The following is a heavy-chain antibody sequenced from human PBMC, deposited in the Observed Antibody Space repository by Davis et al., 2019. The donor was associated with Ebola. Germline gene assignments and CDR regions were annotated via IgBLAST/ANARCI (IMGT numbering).Heavy chain of an antibody. Sequence: PSETLSLTCTVSGGSISSYYWSWIRQPPGKGLEWIGYIYYSGSTNYNPSLKSQVTISVDTSKNQFSLKLSSVTAADTAVYYCARLQSRDYSNYYYYYYGMDVWGQGTTVTVSS. V-gene: IGHV4-59*08. CDR3: ARLQSRDYSNYYYYYYGMDV. D-gene: IGHD4-11*01. CDR2: IYYSGST. CDR1: GGSISSYY. J-gene: IGHJ6*02.